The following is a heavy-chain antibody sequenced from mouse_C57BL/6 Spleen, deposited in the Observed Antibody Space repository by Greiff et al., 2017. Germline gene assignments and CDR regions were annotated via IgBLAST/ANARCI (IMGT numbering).Heavy chain of an antibody. V-gene: IGHV5-9*01. CDR1: GFTFSSYT. CDR2: ISGGGGNT. D-gene: IGHD2-2*01. CDR3: ARCPVTPHYYAMDY. Sequence: EVQRVESGGGLVKPGGSLKLSCAASGFTFSSYTMSWVRQTPEKRLEWVATISGGGGNTYYPDSVKGRFPISRDNAKNTLYLQMSSLRSEDTALYYCARCPVTPHYYAMDYWGQGTSVTVSS. J-gene: IGHJ4*01.